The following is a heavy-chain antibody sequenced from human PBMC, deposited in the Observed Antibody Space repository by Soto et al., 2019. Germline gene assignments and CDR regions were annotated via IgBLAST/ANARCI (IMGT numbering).Heavy chain of an antibody. V-gene: IGHV3-30*18. CDR1: GFTFNTYG. Sequence: GGSLRLSCAASGFTFNTYGMHWVRQAPGKGLEWVAVISYDGSEKYYVDSVKGRFTISKDNSKNTLYLQMSSLRPEDTAVYYCAKSPNFYCSSPNCYKYYFDHWGQGTRVTVSS. CDR2: ISYDGSEK. D-gene: IGHD2-2*02. J-gene: IGHJ4*02. CDR3: AKSPNFYCSSPNCYKYYFDH.